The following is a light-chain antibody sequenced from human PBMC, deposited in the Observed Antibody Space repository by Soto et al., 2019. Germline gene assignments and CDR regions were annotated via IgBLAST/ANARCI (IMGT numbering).Light chain of an antibody. CDR1: QDISNY. J-gene: IGKJ4*01. Sequence: DIQMTQSPSSLSASVGDRVTITCQASQDISNYLNWYQQKPGKAPKLLIYDASNLETGVPSRFSGSGSGTDFTFNISSLQPEDIATYYCQQYDNLQGTFGGGTKVEIK. CDR2: DAS. CDR3: QQYDNLQGT. V-gene: IGKV1-33*01.